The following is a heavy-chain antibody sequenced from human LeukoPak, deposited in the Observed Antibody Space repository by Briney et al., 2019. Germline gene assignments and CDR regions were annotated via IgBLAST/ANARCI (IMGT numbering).Heavy chain of an antibody. CDR1: GYTFTSYD. J-gene: IGHJ3*02. D-gene: IGHD2-2*01. CDR2: MNPNSGNT. CDR3: ATLGLVVPAATDAFDI. Sequence: ASVKVSCTASGYTFTSYDINWVRQATGQGLEWMGWMNPNSGNTGYAQKFQGRVTMTRNTSISTAYMELSSLRSEDTAVYYCATLGLVVPAATDAFDIWGQGTMVTVSS. V-gene: IGHV1-8*01.